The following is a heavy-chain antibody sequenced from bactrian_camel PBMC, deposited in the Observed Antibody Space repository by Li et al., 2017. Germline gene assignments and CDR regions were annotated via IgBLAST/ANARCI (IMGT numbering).Heavy chain of an antibody. J-gene: IGHJ4*01. D-gene: IGHD1*01. V-gene: IGHV3S53*01. Sequence: HVQLVESGGGSVQAGGSLRVSCVASGPIDSTFSMGWFRQAPGQQREGVAAINDDGNTAYADSVTGRFTISRDSVKNMLYLQMNSLKPEDSAMYYCAAVRYLLGGTLAATLARPSSWAHWGQGTQVTVS. CDR1: GPIDSTFS. CDR2: INDDGNT. CDR3: AAVRYLLGGTLAATLARPSSWAH.